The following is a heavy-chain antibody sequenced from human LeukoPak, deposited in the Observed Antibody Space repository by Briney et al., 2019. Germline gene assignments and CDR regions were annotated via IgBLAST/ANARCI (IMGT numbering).Heavy chain of an antibody. CDR2: IYYSGST. CDR1: GGSISSYY. J-gene: IGHJ4*02. V-gene: IGHV4-59*01. CDR3: ARSTFLAKTDY. D-gene: IGHD2/OR15-2a*01. Sequence: SETLSLTCTVSGGSISSYYWSWIRQPPGKGLEWIGYIYYSGSTNYNPSLKSRVTISVDTSKNQFSLKLSSVTAAATAVYYCARSTFLAKTDYWGQGTLVTVSS.